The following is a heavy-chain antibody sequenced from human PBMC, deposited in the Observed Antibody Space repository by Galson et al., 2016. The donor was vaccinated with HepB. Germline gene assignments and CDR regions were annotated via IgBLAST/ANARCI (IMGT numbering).Heavy chain of an antibody. D-gene: IGHD3-22*01. Sequence: SETLSLTCDVSGGSISRSNWKSWVRQIPGMGLEWIGQIYHSGTTNYNPSPKSRVTMSVDKSNKQFSLNLRSVTAADTAVYYCASYYDNDYWYFDLWGRGTLVTVSS. V-gene: IGHV4-4*02. CDR1: GGSISRSNW. CDR3: ASYYDNDYWYFDL. CDR2: IYHSGTT. J-gene: IGHJ2*01.